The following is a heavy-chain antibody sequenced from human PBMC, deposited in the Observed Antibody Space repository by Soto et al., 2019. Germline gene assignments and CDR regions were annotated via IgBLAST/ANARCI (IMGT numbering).Heavy chain of an antibody. D-gene: IGHD2-15*01. CDR3: ARYSSGGSCYLNFDY. CDR2: IYYSGST. Sequence: QVQLQESGPGLVKPSQTLSLTCTVSGVSISSGGYYWSWIRQHPGKGLEWIGYIYYSGSTYYNPSLKSRVTISVDTSKNQFSLKLSSVTAADTAVYYCARYSSGGSCYLNFDYWGQGTLVTVSS. CDR1: GVSISSGGYY. V-gene: IGHV4-31*03. J-gene: IGHJ4*02.